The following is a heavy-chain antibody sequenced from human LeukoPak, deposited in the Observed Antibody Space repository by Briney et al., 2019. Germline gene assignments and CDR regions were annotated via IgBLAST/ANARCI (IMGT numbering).Heavy chain of an antibody. Sequence: ASVKVSCKASGYTFTGYYMHWVRQAPGQGLEWMGWINPNSGGTNYAQKFQGRVTMTRDTSISTAYMELSRLRSDDTAVYYCARAPTSYYYFDYWGQGTLVTVSS. D-gene: IGHD1-26*01. V-gene: IGHV1-2*02. CDR2: INPNSGGT. CDR1: GYTFTGYY. CDR3: ARAPTSYYYFDY. J-gene: IGHJ4*02.